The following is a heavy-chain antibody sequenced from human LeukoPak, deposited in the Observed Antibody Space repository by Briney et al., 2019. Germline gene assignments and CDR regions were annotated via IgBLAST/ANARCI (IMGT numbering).Heavy chain of an antibody. Sequence: PSETLSLTCAVSGGSLSSSSYYWGWIRQPPGKGLEWIGSIYYSGSTYYNPSLKSRVTISVDTSKNQFSLKLSSVTAADTAVYYCARHGYNPGGDSDYWGQGTLVTVSS. J-gene: IGHJ4*02. CDR3: ARHGYNPGGDSDY. V-gene: IGHV4-39*01. CDR2: IYYSGST. CDR1: GGSLSSSSYY. D-gene: IGHD5-24*01.